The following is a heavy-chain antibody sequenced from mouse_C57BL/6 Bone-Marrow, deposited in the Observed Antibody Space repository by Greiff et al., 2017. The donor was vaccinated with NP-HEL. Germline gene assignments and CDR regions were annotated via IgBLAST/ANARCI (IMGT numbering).Heavy chain of an antibody. J-gene: IGHJ2*01. CDR3: ASVWMSAVVTRTW. D-gene: IGHD2-1*01. CDR1: GYTFTSYG. CDR2: IYPRSGNT. Sequence: VKLQESGAELARPGASVKLSCKASGYTFTSYGISWVKQRTGQGLEWIGEIYPRSGNTYYNEKFKGKATLTADKSSSTAYMELRSLTSEDSAVYFCASVWMSAVVTRTWWGQGTTLTVSS. V-gene: IGHV1-81*01.